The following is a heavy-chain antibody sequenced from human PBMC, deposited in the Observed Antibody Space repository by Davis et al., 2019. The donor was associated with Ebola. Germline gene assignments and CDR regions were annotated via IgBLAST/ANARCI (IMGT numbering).Heavy chain of an antibody. Sequence: GESLKISCAASGISFSTYAMSWVRQAPGKGLEWVSAISGSGGSTYYADSVKGRFTISRDNSKNTLYLQMNSLRAEDTAVYYCAKSVTVTTLGYFDYWGQGTLVTVSS. D-gene: IGHD4-17*01. CDR1: GISFSTYA. J-gene: IGHJ4*02. V-gene: IGHV3-23*01. CDR2: ISGSGGST. CDR3: AKSVTVTTLGYFDY.